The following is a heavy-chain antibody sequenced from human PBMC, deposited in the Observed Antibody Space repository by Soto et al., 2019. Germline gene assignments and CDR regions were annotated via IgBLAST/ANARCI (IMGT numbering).Heavy chain of an antibody. Sequence: SETLSLTCAVSGGSISSGGYSWSWIRQPPGKGLEWIGYIYHSGSTYYNPSLKSRVTISVDRSKNQFSLKLSSVTAADTAVYYCARNYYGSGSYLSYYDGMDVWGQGTTVT. J-gene: IGHJ6*02. CDR1: GGSISSGGYS. CDR3: ARNYYGSGSYLSYYDGMDV. CDR2: IYHSGST. D-gene: IGHD3-10*01. V-gene: IGHV4-30-2*01.